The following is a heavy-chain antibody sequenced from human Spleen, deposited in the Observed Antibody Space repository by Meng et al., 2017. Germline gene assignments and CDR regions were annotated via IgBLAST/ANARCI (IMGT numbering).Heavy chain of an antibody. CDR3: AKVEYKSGAYYFDY. V-gene: IGHV3-9*01. CDR2: ISWNSGTI. J-gene: IGHJ4*02. CDR1: GSTFDEYA. D-gene: IGHD3-10*01. Sequence: SLKISCAASGSTFDEYAMQWIRQAPGKGLEWVSGISWNSGTIGYADFVKGRFTISRDNAKNSLYLQMNSLRPEDTALYYCAKVEYKSGAYYFDYWGQGTLVTVSS.